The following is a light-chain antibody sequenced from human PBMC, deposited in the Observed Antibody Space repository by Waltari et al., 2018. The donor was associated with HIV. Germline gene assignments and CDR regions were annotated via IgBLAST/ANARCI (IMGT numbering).Light chain of an antibody. V-gene: IGLV1-47*01. CDR2: RNN. Sequence: QSVLTQPPSASGTPGQRVTIPCSGSSSNIGSHYVYWYQQLPGTAPKLLIYRNNQRPSGVPDRFSGSKSGTSASLAISGLRSEDEADYYCAAWTDSLSGVVFGGGTKLSVL. J-gene: IGLJ2*01. CDR1: SSNIGSHY. CDR3: AAWTDSLSGVV.